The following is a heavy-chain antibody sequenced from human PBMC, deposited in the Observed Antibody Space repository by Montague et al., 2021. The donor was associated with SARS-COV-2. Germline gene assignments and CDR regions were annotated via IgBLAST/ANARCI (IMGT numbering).Heavy chain of an antibody. Sequence: SETLSLTCTVSGDSVSNDRYYWGWIRQSPGKGLEWIGTIDFLGNTYYSPSLKSRVTMSVDTSKNQLSLRLTSVTASDTAIYYCARSAMIRGVFTSGFDPWGQGTLVTVSS. CDR3: ARSAMIRGVFTSGFDP. J-gene: IGHJ5*02. CDR2: IDFLGNT. V-gene: IGHV4-39*01. CDR1: GDSVSNDRYY. D-gene: IGHD3-10*01.